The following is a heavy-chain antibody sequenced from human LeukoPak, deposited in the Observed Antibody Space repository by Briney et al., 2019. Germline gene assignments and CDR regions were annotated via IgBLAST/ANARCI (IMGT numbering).Heavy chain of an antibody. Sequence: GGSLRLSCAASGYTFSSYWMNWARQAPGKGLEWVASINHNGNVNYYVDSVKGRFTIPRDNAKNSLYLQMSNLRAEDTAVYFCARGGGLDVWGQGATVTVSS. CDR3: ARGGGLDV. V-gene: IGHV3-7*03. CDR1: GYTFSSYW. D-gene: IGHD3-16*01. CDR2: INHNGNVN. J-gene: IGHJ6*02.